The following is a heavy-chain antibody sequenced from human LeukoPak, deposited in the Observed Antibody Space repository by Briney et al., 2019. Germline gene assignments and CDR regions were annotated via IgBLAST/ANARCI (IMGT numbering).Heavy chain of an antibody. CDR2: SSTTGDTR. J-gene: IGHJ3*02. Sequence: GGSLRLSCAASGFSLRDYYMTWIRQAPGKGLEWVSHSSTTGDTRHYADSVKGRFTISRDNAKNSLYLQMNSLRAEDTALYYCAKDIQLERPFDAFDIWGQGTMVTVSS. CDR1: GFSLRDYY. D-gene: IGHD1-1*01. V-gene: IGHV3-11*01. CDR3: AKDIQLERPFDAFDI.